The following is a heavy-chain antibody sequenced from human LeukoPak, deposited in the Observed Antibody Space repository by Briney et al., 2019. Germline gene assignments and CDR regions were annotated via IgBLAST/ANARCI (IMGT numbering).Heavy chain of an antibody. CDR1: GFTFSSYW. CDR3: ARDAPTQWLALDY. J-gene: IGHJ4*02. Sequence: TGGSLRLSCAASGFTFSSYWMSWVRQAPGKGLEWVANIKQDGSEKYYADSVKGRFTISRDNAKNSLYLQMNSLRAEDTAVYYCARDAPTQWLALDYWGQGTLVTVSS. V-gene: IGHV3-7*01. CDR2: IKQDGSEK. D-gene: IGHD6-19*01.